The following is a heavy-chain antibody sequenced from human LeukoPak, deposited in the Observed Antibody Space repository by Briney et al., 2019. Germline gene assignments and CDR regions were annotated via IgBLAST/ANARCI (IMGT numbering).Heavy chain of an antibody. V-gene: IGHV1-18*01. CDR2: SSAYSGDT. D-gene: IGHD3-9*01. CDR1: GYTFTSYG. Sequence: ASVKVSCKASGYTFTSYGISWVRQAPGQGLEWMGWSSAYSGDTRYAQKLQGRVTMTTDTSTSTAYMELRSLRSDDTAVYYCAREKNDILTGYYFGFDYWGQGTLVTVSS. CDR3: AREKNDILTGYYFGFDY. J-gene: IGHJ4*02.